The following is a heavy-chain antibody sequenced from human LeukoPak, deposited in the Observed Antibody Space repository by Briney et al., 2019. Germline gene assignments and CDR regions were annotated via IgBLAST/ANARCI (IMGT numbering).Heavy chain of an antibody. CDR3: ARPLSIVGATIGAFDI. CDR1: GFTFSDYY. V-gene: IGHV3-11*06. Sequence: EGSLRLSRAASGFTFSDYYMSWIRQAPGKGLEWVSYISSNSRYTHYADSVKGRSTISRDNAKNSLYLQMNSLRAEDTAVYYCARPLSIVGATIGAFDIWGQGTMVTVSS. J-gene: IGHJ3*02. D-gene: IGHD1-26*01. CDR2: ISSNSRYT.